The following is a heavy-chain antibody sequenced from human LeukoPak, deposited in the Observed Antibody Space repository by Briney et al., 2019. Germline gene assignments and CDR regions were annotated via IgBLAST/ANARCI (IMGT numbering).Heavy chain of an antibody. CDR2: IYYSGST. J-gene: IGHJ6*03. Sequence: PSETLSLTCTVSGGSISSSSYYWGWIRQPPGKGLEWIGYIYYSGSTNYNPSLKSRVTISVDTSKNQFSLKLSSVTAADTAVYYCARVYNAGSYYYYYMDVWGKGTTVTISS. V-gene: IGHV4-61*05. CDR3: ARVYNAGSYYYYYMDV. D-gene: IGHD1-1*01. CDR1: GGSISSSSYY.